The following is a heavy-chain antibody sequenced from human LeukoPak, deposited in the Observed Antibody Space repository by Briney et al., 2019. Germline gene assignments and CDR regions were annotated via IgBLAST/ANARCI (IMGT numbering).Heavy chain of an antibody. Sequence: GASVKVSCKASGYTFTGYGISWVRQAPGQGLEWMGWISAYNGNTNYAQKLQGRVTMTTDTSTSTAYMELRSLRSDDTAVYYCAREAPMRHYDFWSGSYYFDYWGQGTLVTASS. CDR3: AREAPMRHYDFWSGSYYFDY. D-gene: IGHD3-3*01. V-gene: IGHV1-18*01. CDR1: GYTFTGYG. J-gene: IGHJ4*02. CDR2: ISAYNGNT.